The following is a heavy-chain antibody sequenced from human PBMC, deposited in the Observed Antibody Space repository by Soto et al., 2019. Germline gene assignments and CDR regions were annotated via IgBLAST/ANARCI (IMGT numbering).Heavy chain of an antibody. D-gene: IGHD3-3*01. CDR1: GFTFRFFW. CDR2: IKPGGSEQ. V-gene: IGHV3-7*03. J-gene: IGHJ6*02. CDR3: ARIWVGGLYGMDV. Sequence: PGGSLRLSCAASGFTFRFFWMSWVRQAPGKGLEWVANIKPGGSEQYYVDSVKGRFTVSRDDAQNSLYLQMNSIRAADTAVYCGARIWVGGLYGMDVWGQSATVTVSS.